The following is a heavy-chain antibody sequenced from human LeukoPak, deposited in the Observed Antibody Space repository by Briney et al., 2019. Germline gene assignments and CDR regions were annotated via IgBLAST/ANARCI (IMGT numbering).Heavy chain of an antibody. D-gene: IGHD1-26*01. Sequence: GGSLRLSCEASGFSFITYEMKWVRQAPGKGLEWVSLISTEGGTIHYADSVKGRFTISRDNDKKSLYLEMTSLRLEDSGIYYCTRSFKDDLWGQGTLVTVSS. J-gene: IGHJ5*02. CDR1: GFSFITYE. V-gene: IGHV3-48*03. CDR2: ISTEGGTI. CDR3: TRSFKDDL.